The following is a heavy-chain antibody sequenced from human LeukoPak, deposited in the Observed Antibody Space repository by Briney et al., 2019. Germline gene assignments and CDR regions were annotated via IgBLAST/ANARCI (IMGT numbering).Heavy chain of an antibody. CDR2: IYHSGST. Sequence: SGTLSLTCAVSGGSISSSNWWSWVRQPPGKGLEWIGEIYHSGSTNYNPSLKSRVTISVDKSKNQFSLKLSSVTAADTAVYYCARVRTYYDILTGQLFDYWGQGTLVTVSS. CDR1: GGSISSSNW. D-gene: IGHD3-9*01. J-gene: IGHJ4*02. V-gene: IGHV4-4*02. CDR3: ARVRTYYDILTGQLFDY.